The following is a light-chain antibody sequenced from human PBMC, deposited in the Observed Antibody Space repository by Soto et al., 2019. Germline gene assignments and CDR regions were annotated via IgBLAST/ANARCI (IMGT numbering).Light chain of an antibody. V-gene: IGLV2-8*01. CDR2: EVS. CDR1: SSDIGHYDY. CDR3: SSYGGSNNLV. J-gene: IGLJ2*01. Sequence: QSALTQPASVSGSPGQSITISCTGTSSDIGHYDYVSWYQQHPGKAPKLMIYEVSKRPSGVPDRFSGSKSGNTASLTVSGLQAEDEADYYCSSYGGSNNLVFGGGTKLTVL.